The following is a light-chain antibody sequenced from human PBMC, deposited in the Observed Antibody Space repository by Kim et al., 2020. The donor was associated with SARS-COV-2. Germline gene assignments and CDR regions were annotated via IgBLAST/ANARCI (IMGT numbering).Light chain of an antibody. J-gene: IGKJ2*01. CDR2: KAS. V-gene: IGKV1-5*03. CDR3: QYYNSYSDA. Sequence: SAPVGDSVPITCRASQSISTWLAWYQQKPGNAPKLLIYKASNLETGVPSRFRGSGSGTEFTLTISSLQPDDFATYYCQYYNSYSDAFGQGTKLEI. CDR1: QSISTW.